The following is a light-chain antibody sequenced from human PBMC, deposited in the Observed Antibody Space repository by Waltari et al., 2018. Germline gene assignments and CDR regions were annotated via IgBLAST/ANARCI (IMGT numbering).Light chain of an antibody. Sequence: QSALTQPASVSGSPGQSITIPRTGTSSDVGGYTYVSWYQQHPGKAPKLMIYDVSNRPSGVSNRFSCSKSGNTASLTISGLQAEDEADYYCSSYISSSTLELFGGGTSLTVL. V-gene: IGLV2-14*03. CDR3: SSYISSSTLEL. CDR2: DVS. J-gene: IGLJ2*01. CDR1: SSDVGGYTY.